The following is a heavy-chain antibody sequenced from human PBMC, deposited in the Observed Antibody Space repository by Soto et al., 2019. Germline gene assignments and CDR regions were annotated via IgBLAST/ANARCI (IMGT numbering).Heavy chain of an antibody. Sequence: GGSLRLSCAASGFSFSTYSMNWVRQAPGKGLEWVSLISSSSAYAYYADSVQGRFTVSXXXXXXSXYXQXXXLTAXDTVVYYCAKYYHGDSYYYGLDVWGQGTAVTVSS. V-gene: IGHV3-21*01. CDR2: ISSSSAYA. CDR3: AKYYHGDSYYYGLDV. J-gene: IGHJ6*02. D-gene: IGHD2-21*01. CDR1: GFSFSTYS.